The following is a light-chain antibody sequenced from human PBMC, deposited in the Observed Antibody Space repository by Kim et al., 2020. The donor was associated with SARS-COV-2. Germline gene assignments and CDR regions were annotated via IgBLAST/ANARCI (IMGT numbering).Light chain of an antibody. CDR3: QQYGSSLVT. CDR2: GPS. J-gene: IGKJ2*01. CDR1: QSVTSSY. Sequence: EIVLTQSPGTLSLSPGERATLSCRASQSVTSSYLAWYQQKPGQTPRLLIYGPSSRATGVPDRFSGSESGTDFTLTISRLEPEDFAVYYCQQYGSSLVTFGQGTKLEIK. V-gene: IGKV3-20*01.